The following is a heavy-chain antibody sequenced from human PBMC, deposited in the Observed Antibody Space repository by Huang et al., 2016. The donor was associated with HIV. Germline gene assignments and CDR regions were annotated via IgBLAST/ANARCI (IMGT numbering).Heavy chain of an antibody. CDR2: IRQDGSET. Sequence: LVESGGGLVRPGGSLRLSCGGSTVTFSADGMTWFRQSRGQGLEWGASIRQDGSETHYVDSVEGRITISRDNGKKLLFLEMRSLGVDDTAVYFCATKADAMDVWGQGTTVIVSS. CDR1: TVTFSADG. J-gene: IGHJ6*02. V-gene: IGHV3-7*01. D-gene: IGHD2-8*01. CDR3: ATKADAMDV.